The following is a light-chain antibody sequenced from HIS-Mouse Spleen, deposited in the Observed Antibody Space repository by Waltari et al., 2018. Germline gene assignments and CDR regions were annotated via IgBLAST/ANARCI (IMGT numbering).Light chain of an antibody. CDR1: QSVSSSY. CDR2: GAS. J-gene: IGKJ1*01. V-gene: IGKV3-20*01. CDR3: QQYGSSPWT. Sequence: EIVLTQSPGTLSLSPGERATLSCRASQSVSSSYLAWYQQKPGQAPRPLIHGASSRATGIQDRFSGSGSGTDFTLTISRLEPEDFAVYYCQQYGSSPWTFGQGTKVEIK.